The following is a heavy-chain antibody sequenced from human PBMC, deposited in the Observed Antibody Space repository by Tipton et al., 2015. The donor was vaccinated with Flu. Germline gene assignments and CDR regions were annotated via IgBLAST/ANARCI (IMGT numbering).Heavy chain of an antibody. J-gene: IGHJ4*02. D-gene: IGHD3-10*01. CDR1: GGSISSSSYY. CDR2: IYYGGST. Sequence: TLSLTCTVSGGSISSSSYYWGWIRQPPGKGLEWIGSIYYGGSTYYNPSLKSRVTISVDTSKNQFSLKLSSVTAADTAVYYCARTLDYYGSDGYYNWYFDYWGQGARVTISS. V-gene: IGHV4-39*07. CDR3: ARTLDYYGSDGYYNWYFDY.